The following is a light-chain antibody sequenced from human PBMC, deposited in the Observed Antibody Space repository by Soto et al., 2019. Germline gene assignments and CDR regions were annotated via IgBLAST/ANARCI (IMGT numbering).Light chain of an antibody. V-gene: IGLV1-40*01. CDR2: GNS. J-gene: IGLJ1*01. Sequence: QSVLTQPPSVSGAPGQRVTISCTGSSSNIGAGYDVHWYQQLPGTAPKLLIYGNSNRPSGVPDRFSGSQSGTSASLAITGLQAEDEADYYCQSYDSSLGDVFGTGAKVTVL. CDR3: QSYDSSLGDV. CDR1: SSNIGAGYD.